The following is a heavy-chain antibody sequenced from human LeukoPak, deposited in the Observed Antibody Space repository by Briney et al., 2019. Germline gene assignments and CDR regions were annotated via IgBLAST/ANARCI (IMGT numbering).Heavy chain of an antibody. CDR2: IYYSGST. Sequence: PSETLSLTCTVSGGSISSYYWSWIRQPPGKGLEWIGYIYYSGSTNYNPSLKSRVTISVDTSKNQFSLKLSSVTAADTAVYYCARGASDYDFWSGSLRGLYNWLDPWGQGTLVTVSS. V-gene: IGHV4-59*01. D-gene: IGHD3-3*01. CDR1: GGSISSYY. CDR3: ARGASDYDFWSGSLRGLYNWLDP. J-gene: IGHJ5*02.